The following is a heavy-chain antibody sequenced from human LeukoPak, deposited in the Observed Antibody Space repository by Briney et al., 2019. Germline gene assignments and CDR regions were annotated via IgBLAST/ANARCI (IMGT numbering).Heavy chain of an antibody. D-gene: IGHD3-22*01. J-gene: IGHJ3*02. CDR1: GGSTSSYD. V-gene: IGHV4-59*08. CDR3: ARQVRYYDSSAFNI. CDR2: IYYGGST. Sequence: PETPSLSRTVSGGSTSSYDRSWIRQPPGKGLEWVGYIYYGGSTNYNPSLKSRVTISVATSKNQLSLKLSSVTAADTAVYYCARQVRYYDSSAFNIWGRGTLVTVSS.